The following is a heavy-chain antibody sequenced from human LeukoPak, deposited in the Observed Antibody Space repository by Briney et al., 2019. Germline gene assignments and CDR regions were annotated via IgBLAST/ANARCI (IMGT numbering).Heavy chain of an antibody. D-gene: IGHD1-26*01. CDR1: GFTFADYA. CDR2: ISWNSGSI. CDR3: AKEKTIVGATIRGYFGY. Sequence: GRSLRLSCAASGFTFADYAMHWVRQAPGKGLEWVSGISWNSGSIAYADSVKGRFTISRDNAKNSLYLQMNSLRAEDTALYYCAKEKTIVGATIRGYFGYWGQGTLVSVSS. J-gene: IGHJ4*02. V-gene: IGHV3-9*01.